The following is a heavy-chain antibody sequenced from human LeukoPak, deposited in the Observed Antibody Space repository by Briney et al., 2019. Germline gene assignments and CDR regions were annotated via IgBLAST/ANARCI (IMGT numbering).Heavy chain of an antibody. J-gene: IGHJ5*02. V-gene: IGHV4-34*01. CDR2: INHSGST. D-gene: IGHD3-10*01. CDR1: GGSFSGYY. CDR3: ARAEGPSGFDP. Sequence: SETLSFTCAVYGGSFSGYYWSWIRQPPGKGLEWIGEINHSGSTNYNPSLKSRVTISVDTSKNQFSLKLSSVTAADTAVYYCARAEGPSGFDPWGQGTLVTVSS.